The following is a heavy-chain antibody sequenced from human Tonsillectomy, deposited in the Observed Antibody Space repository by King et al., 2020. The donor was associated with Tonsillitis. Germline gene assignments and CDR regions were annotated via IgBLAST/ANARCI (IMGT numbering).Heavy chain of an antibody. V-gene: IGHV4-34*01. CDR3: ARGGGSYYNDY. CDR1: GGSFSGYY. D-gene: IGHD1-26*01. J-gene: IGHJ4*02. Sequence: VQLQQWGEGLLKPSETLSLTCAVYGGSFSGYYWSWIRQPQGKGLEWIGEINHSGSTNYNPSLKSRVTISVDTSKNQFSLKLSSVTAADTAVYYCARGGGSYYNDYWGQGTLVTVSS. CDR2: INHSGST.